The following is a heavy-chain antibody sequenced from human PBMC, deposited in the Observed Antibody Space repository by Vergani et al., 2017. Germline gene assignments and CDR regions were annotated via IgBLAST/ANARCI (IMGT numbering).Heavy chain of an antibody. J-gene: IGHJ4*02. CDR1: GFTFDDYG. CDR3: ARERNAYYDFWSGYYTQYYFDY. CDR2: INWNGGST. Sequence: EVQLVESGGGVVRPGGSLRLSCAASGFTFDDYGMSWVRQAPGKGLEWVSGINWNGGSTGYADSVKGRFTISRDNAKNPLYLQMNSLRAEDTALYYCARERNAYYDFWSGYYTQYYFDYWGQGTLVTVSS. V-gene: IGHV3-20*04. D-gene: IGHD3-3*01.